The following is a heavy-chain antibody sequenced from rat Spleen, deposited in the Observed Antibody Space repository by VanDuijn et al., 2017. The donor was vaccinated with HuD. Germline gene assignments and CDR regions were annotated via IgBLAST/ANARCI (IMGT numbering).Heavy chain of an antibody. CDR2: IWGNGNT. Sequence: QVQLKESGPGLVQPSQTLSLTCTVSGFSLTSYDVHWVRQPPGNGLEWMGGIWGNGNTEYNSDLKSRLSISRDTSKSQVFLKMNNLQTEDTAMYFCARFQLPGYNYDVMDAWGQGVMVTVSS. J-gene: IGHJ2*01. CDR3: ARFQLPGYNYDVMDA. V-gene: IGHV2-1*01. D-gene: IGHD1-4*01. CDR1: GFSLTSYD.